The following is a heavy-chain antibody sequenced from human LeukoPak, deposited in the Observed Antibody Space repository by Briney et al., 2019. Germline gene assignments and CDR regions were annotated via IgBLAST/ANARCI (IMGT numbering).Heavy chain of an antibody. CDR1: GGSISNSRYY. J-gene: IGHJ4*02. V-gene: IGHV4-39*01. Sequence: SETLSLTCSVSGGSISNSRYYWGWLRQPPGKGLEWIGSIYYSGATNSNPSLKSRLTISVDTSKNQFSLKLGSVTAADAAVYYCARGSLATVTTNLIGYWGQGTLVTVSS. D-gene: IGHD4-17*01. CDR3: ARGSLATVTTNLIGY. CDR2: IYYSGAT.